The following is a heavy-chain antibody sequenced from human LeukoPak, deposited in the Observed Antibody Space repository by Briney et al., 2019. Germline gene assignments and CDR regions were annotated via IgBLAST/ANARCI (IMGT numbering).Heavy chain of an antibody. CDR1: GFTFSSYA. CDR3: AKVFSVGMDV. Sequence: GGSLRLSCAASGFTFSSYAMSWVRQAPGKGLEWVAVISYDGSNKYYADSVKGRFTISRDNSKNTLYLQMNSLRAEDTAVYYCAKVFSVGMDVWGKGTTVTVSS. J-gene: IGHJ6*04. CDR2: ISYDGSNK. V-gene: IGHV3-30*18. D-gene: IGHD3-10*01.